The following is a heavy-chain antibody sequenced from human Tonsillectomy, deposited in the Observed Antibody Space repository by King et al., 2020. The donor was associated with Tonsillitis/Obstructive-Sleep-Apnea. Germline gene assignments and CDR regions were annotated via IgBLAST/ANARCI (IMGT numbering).Heavy chain of an antibody. V-gene: IGHV4-31*03. Sequence: VQLQESGPGLVKPSHTLSLTCTVSGGSISSGGYYWSWIRQNPGKGLEWIGYIYYSGTTYYNPSLKSRVTISVETSQSQFSLKRSSVTAADTAVYYCARGDDSDNYLDYLGQGTLVTVSS. CDR1: GGSISSGGYY. CDR2: IYYSGTT. J-gene: IGHJ4*02. CDR3: ARGDDSDNYLDY. D-gene: IGHD2-15*01.